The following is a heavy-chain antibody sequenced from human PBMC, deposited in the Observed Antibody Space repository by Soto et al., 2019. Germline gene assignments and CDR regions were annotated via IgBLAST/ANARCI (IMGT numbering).Heavy chain of an antibody. CDR1: GGTFSSYT. Sequence: QVQLVQSGAEVKKPGSSVKVSCKASGGTFSSYTISWVRQAPGQGLEWMGRIIPILGIANYAQKFQGRVTITADKSTSTAYMERSSLRSEDTAVYYCARDTGYYYGAGKRMDVWGKGTTVTVSS. D-gene: IGHD3-10*01. CDR3: ARDTGYYYGAGKRMDV. J-gene: IGHJ6*03. V-gene: IGHV1-69*08. CDR2: IIPILGIA.